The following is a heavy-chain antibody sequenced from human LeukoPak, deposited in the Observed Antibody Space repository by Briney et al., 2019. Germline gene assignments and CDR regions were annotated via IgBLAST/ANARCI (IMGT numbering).Heavy chain of an antibody. CDR1: GFTFSSYG. CDR2: IWYDGSNK. V-gene: IGHV3-33*01. CDR3: AGEWELLGMNY. Sequence: GGSLRLSCAASGFTFSSYGVHWVRQAPGKGLEWVAVIWYDGSNKYYADSVKGRFTISRDNSKNTLYLQMNSLRAEDTAVYYCAGEWELLGMNYWGQGTLVTVSS. J-gene: IGHJ4*02. D-gene: IGHD1-26*01.